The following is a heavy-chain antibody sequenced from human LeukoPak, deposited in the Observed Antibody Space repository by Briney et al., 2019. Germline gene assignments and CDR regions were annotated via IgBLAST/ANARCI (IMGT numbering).Heavy chain of an antibody. Sequence: SVKVSCKASGGTFSSYAISWVRQAPGQGLEWMGGIIPIFGTANYAQKFQGRVTITADESTSTAYMELSSLRSEDTAVYYCARGGIAVAGCYYYMDVWGKGTTVTISS. J-gene: IGHJ6*03. V-gene: IGHV1-69*13. CDR1: GGTFSSYA. D-gene: IGHD6-19*01. CDR3: ARGGIAVAGCYYYMDV. CDR2: IIPIFGTA.